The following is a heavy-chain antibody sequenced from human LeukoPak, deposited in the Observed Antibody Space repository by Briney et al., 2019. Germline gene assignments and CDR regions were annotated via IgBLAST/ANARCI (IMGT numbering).Heavy chain of an antibody. CDR2: IIPIFGTA. Sequence: GASVKVSCKASGGTFSSYAISWVRQAPGQGLEWMGGIIPIFGTANYAQKFQGRVTITADESTSTAYMELSSLRSEDTAVYYCASTRYCSSTSCYSPFDYWGQGTLVTVSS. CDR1: GGTFSSYA. CDR3: ASTRYCSSTSCYSPFDY. J-gene: IGHJ4*02. D-gene: IGHD2-2*01. V-gene: IGHV1-69*13.